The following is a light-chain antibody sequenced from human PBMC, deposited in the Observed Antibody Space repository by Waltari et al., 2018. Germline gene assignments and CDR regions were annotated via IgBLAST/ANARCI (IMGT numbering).Light chain of an antibody. J-gene: IGLJ2*01. V-gene: IGLV1-40*01. CDR3: QSFDNMLSGGVV. Sequence: QSVLTQPPSVSGTPGQRVTISCSGSTSNIGAGHDVHWYQHLPGTAPQLLIYCKNYRPSGVPDRFSGSKSGTSASLAITGLQADDEADYFCQSFDNMLSGGVVFGGGTKLAVL. CDR1: TSNIGAGHD. CDR2: CKN.